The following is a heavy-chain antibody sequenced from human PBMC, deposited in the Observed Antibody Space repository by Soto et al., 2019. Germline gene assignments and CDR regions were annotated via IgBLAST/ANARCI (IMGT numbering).Heavy chain of an antibody. CDR3: AGRSGYANWCDP. CDR1: GYTFTSYG. Sequence: GSVKVSCKASGYTFTSYGISWVRQAPGQGLEWMGWISAYNGNTNYAQKLQGRVTMTTDTSTSTAYMELRSLRSDDTAVYYCAGRSGYANWCDPWGQGTLVTVSS. CDR2: ISAYNGNT. D-gene: IGHD3-22*01. J-gene: IGHJ5*02. V-gene: IGHV1-18*04.